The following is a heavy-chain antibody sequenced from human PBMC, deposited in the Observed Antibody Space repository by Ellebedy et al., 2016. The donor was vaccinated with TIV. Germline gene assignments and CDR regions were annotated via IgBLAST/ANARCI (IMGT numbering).Heavy chain of an antibody. J-gene: IGHJ4*02. D-gene: IGHD4-23*01. CDR1: GFTFSSQS. CDR3: VKVGYGGMSERGSFDY. V-gene: IGHV3-23*01. CDR2: ISLTADTT. Sequence: GESLKISCAASGFTFSSQSMAWVRQAPGKGLEWVSSISLTADTTYYADSVMGRFTISRDNSKKTLYLQMNNLRAEDTAVYHCVKVGYGGMSERGSFDYWGRGTLVTVSS.